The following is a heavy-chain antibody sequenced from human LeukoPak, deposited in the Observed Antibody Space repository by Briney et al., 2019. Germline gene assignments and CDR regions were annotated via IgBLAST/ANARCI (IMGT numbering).Heavy chain of an antibody. J-gene: IGHJ4*02. CDR2: INHSGST. D-gene: IGHD6-19*01. CDR3: ARGEKVAGTGYYFDY. Sequence: SETLSLTCTVSGGSISSGDYYWSWIRQPPGKGLEWIGEINHSGSTNYNPSLKSRVTISVDTSKNQFSLKLSSVTAADTAVYYCARGEKVAGTGYYFDYWGQGTLVTVSS. V-gene: IGHV4-39*07. CDR1: GGSISSGDYY.